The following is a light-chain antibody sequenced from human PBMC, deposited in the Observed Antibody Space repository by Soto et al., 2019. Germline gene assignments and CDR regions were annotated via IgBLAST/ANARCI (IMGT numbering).Light chain of an antibody. J-gene: IGKJ1*01. CDR1: QSISSG. CDR2: KAS. V-gene: IGKV1-5*03. CDR3: QQYNSYSRT. Sequence: IQMTQSPSTLSSSVGDRVTITCRASQSISSGLAWYQQKPGKAPKLLIYKASSLESGVPSRFSGSGSGTEFTLTISSLQPDDFATYYCQQYNSYSRTFGQGTKVDI.